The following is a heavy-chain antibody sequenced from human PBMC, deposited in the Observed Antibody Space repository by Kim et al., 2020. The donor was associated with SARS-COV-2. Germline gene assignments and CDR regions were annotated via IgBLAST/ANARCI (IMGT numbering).Heavy chain of an antibody. J-gene: IGHJ6*02. D-gene: IGHD3-22*01. V-gene: IGHV1-18*01. CDR1: GYTFTSYG. CDR2: ISAYNGNT. Sequence: ASVKVSCKASGYTFTSYGISWVRQAPGQGLEWMGWISAYNGNTNYAQKLQGRVTMTTDTSTSTAYMELRSLRSDDTAVYYCARDLGGIQPYYYDSSVHYGMDVWGQGTTVTVSS. CDR3: ARDLGGIQPYYYDSSVHYGMDV.